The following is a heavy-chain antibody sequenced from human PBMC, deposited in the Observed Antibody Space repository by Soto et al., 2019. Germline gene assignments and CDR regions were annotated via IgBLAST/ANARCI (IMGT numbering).Heavy chain of an antibody. CDR3: AKAGGQIGYFDY. J-gene: IGHJ4*02. V-gene: IGHV3-23*01. CDR2: VSGSGGST. Sequence: GGSLRLSCAASGFTFSSYAMSWVRQAPGKGLEWVSAVSGSGGSTDYADSVKGRFTISRDNSKNTLYLQMNSLRAEDTAVYYCAKAGGQIGYFDYWGQGTLVTVYS. CDR1: GFTFSSYA.